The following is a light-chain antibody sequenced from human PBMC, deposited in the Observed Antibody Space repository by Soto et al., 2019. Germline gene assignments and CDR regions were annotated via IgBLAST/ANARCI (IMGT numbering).Light chain of an antibody. CDR2: EGS. CDR1: SSDGGSYNL. Sequence: QSALTQRASVSGSPGQSITISCTGTSSDGGSYNLVSWYQQHPGKAPKLMIYEGSKRPSGVSNRFSGSKSGNTASLTISGLQAEDEADYYCSSYASSTTPYVFGTGTKLTVL. CDR3: SSYASSTTPYV. J-gene: IGLJ1*01. V-gene: IGLV2-14*02.